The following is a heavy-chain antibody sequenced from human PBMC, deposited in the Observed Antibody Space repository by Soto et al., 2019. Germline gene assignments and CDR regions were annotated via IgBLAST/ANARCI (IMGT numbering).Heavy chain of an antibody. Sequence: GVSLRLSCAACGFTFSSYWMHWVRQAPGKGLVWVSRINSDGSSTSYADSVKGRFTISRDNAKNTLYLQMNSLRAEDTAVYYCARETEQQLYNWFDPWGQGTLVTVSS. V-gene: IGHV3-74*01. D-gene: IGHD6-13*01. CDR3: ARETEQQLYNWFDP. CDR1: GFTFSSYW. CDR2: INSDGSST. J-gene: IGHJ5*02.